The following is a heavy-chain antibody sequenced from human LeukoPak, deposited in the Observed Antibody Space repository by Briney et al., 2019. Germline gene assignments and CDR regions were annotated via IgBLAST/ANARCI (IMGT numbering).Heavy chain of an antibody. V-gene: IGHV3-33*06. CDR2: IWYDGGNK. J-gene: IGHJ4*02. CDR1: GFTFSHYG. Sequence: GGSLRLSCAASGFTFSHYGMRWVRQAPGKGLEWVAVIWYDGGNKYFADSVKGRFTISRDNSKNTVYLQMNSLRVEDTAVYYCAKGTESGWYAYFDYWGQGTLVTVSS. D-gene: IGHD6-19*01. CDR3: AKGTESGWYAYFDY.